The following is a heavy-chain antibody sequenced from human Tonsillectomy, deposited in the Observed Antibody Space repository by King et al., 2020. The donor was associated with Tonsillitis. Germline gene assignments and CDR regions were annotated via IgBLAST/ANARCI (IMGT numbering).Heavy chain of an antibody. CDR1: GFTFSSYG. Sequence: VQLVESGGGVVQPGRSLRLSCAASGFTFSSYGMHWVRQAPGKGLEWVAVISYDGSNKYYADSVKGRFTISRDNSKNTLYLQMNSLRAEDTAVYYCATLFLSGSDWQGDYWGQGTLVTVSS. CDR2: ISYDGSNK. J-gene: IGHJ4*02. D-gene: IGHD1-26*01. V-gene: IGHV3-30*03. CDR3: ATLFLSGSDWQGDY.